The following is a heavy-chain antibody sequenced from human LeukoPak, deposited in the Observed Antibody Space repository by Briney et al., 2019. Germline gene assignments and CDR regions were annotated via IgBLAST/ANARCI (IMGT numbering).Heavy chain of an antibody. J-gene: IGHJ4*02. V-gene: IGHV4-39*01. D-gene: IGHD3-3*01. Sequence: SETLSLTCTVSGGSISSSSYYWGWVRQPPGKGLEWIGSIYYSGSTYYNPSLKSRVTISVDTSKNQFSLKLSSVTAADTAVYYCARVNDFWSGYYSYYFDYWGQGTLVTVSS. CDR3: ARVNDFWSGYYSYYFDY. CDR1: GGSISSSSYY. CDR2: IYYSGST.